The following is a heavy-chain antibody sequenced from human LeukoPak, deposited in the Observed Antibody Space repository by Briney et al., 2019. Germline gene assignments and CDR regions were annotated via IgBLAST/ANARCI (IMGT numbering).Heavy chain of an antibody. J-gene: IGHJ6*02. V-gene: IGHV3-66*01. CDR1: GFTVSSNY. CDR2: IYSGGST. Sequence: GGSLRLSCAASGFTVSSNYMSWVRQAPGKGLEWVSVIYSGGSTYYADSVKGRFTISRDNSKDTLYLQMNSLRAEDTAVYYCARAGYPYYYYGMDVWGQGTTVTVSS. D-gene: IGHD3-16*02. CDR3: ARAGYPYYYYGMDV.